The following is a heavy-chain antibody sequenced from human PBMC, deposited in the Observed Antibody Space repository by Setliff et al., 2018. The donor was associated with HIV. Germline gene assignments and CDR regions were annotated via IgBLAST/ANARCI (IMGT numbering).Heavy chain of an antibody. CDR1: GGSISSSTYY. CDR3: ARHIFGRSKIAAAAIQIFDY. J-gene: IGHJ4*02. V-gene: IGHV4-39*01. Sequence: PSETLSLTCSVSGGSISSSTYYWGWIRQPPGKGLEWIGSIYYSGSTYYNPSLKSRVTISVDTSKNQFSLKLSSVTAADTAVYYCARHIFGRSKIAAAAIQIFDYWGRGTLVTVSS. D-gene: IGHD6-13*01. CDR2: IYYSGST.